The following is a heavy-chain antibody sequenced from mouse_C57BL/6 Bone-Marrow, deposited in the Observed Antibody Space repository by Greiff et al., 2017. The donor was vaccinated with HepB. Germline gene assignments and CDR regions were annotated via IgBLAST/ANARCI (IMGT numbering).Heavy chain of an antibody. Sequence: VQLQQSGAELVRPGASVKLSCTASGFNIKDDYMHWVKQRPEQGLEWIGWIDPENGDTEYASKFQGKATRTADPSSNTAYLQLSSLTSEDTAVYYCTTPGGDYWGQGTTLTVSS. J-gene: IGHJ2*01. CDR1: GFNIKDDY. V-gene: IGHV14-4*01. CDR2: IDPENGDT. CDR3: TTPGGDY.